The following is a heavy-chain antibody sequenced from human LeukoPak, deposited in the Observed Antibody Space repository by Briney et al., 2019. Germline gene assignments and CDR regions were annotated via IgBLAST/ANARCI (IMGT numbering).Heavy chain of an antibody. CDR2: ISSSGSTI. CDR1: GFTFSSYE. J-gene: IGHJ4*02. Sequence: PGGSLRLSCAASGFTFSSYEMNWVRQAPGKGLEWVSYISSSGSTIYYADSVKGRFTISRDNAKNSLYLQMNSLRAEDTALYYCARTYYDYVWGSYRHYYFDYWGQGTLVTVSS. D-gene: IGHD3-16*02. CDR3: ARTYYDYVWGSYRHYYFDY. V-gene: IGHV3-48*03.